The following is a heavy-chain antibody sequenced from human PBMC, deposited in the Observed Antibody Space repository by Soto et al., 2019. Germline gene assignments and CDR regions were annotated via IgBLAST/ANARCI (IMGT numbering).Heavy chain of an antibody. J-gene: IGHJ4*02. CDR1: GFAFGSYW. D-gene: IGHD1-1*01. V-gene: IGHV3-74*01. CDR3: LRAQRPWNAFADQ. CDR2: ISQDGAIA. Sequence: VQLVESGGGLVQPGGSLRLSCAASGFAFGSYWMHWVRQAPGKGLVWVSRISQDGAIATQADSVKGRFTISRDNAKNTLFLQMNRLRADDTAVYYCLRAQRPWNAFADQGGQGTLVTVSS.